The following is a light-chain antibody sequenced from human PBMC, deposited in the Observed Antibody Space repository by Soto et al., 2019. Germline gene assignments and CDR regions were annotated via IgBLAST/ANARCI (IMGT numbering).Light chain of an antibody. CDR3: LLSYSGARLV. CDR2: DPS. V-gene: IGLV7-46*01. Sequence: QAVVTQEPSLTVSPGGTVTLTCGSSTGAVTSGHYPYWFQQKPGQAPRTLIYDPSNKHSWTPARFSGSLLGGKAALTLSGAQPEDEAEYYCLLSYSGARLVFGGGTKLTVL. CDR1: TGAVTSGHY. J-gene: IGLJ2*01.